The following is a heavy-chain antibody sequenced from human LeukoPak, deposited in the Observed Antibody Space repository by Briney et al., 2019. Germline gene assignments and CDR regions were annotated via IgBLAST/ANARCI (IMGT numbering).Heavy chain of an antibody. D-gene: IGHD7-27*01. V-gene: IGHV4-34*01. CDR1: GGSFSDYY. J-gene: IGHJ6*03. Sequence: PSETLSLTCAVYGGSFSDYYWSWIRQPPEKGLEWIGEINHSGSTNYHPSLKSRVTISVDTSKNQFSLKLSSVTAADTAVYYCAKGTGDYYYMDVWGKGTTVTVSS. CDR2: INHSGST. CDR3: AKGTGDYYYMDV.